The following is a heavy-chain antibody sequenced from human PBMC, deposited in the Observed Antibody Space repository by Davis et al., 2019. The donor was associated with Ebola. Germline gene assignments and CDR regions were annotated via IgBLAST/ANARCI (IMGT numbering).Heavy chain of an antibody. CDR1: GGSISSGGYY. V-gene: IGHV4-61*08. D-gene: IGHD6-13*01. Sequence: PSETLSLTCAVSGGSISSGGYYWSWIRQPPGKGLEWIGYIYYSGSTNYNPSLKSRVTISVDTSKNQFSLKLSSVTAADTAVYYCARLIGTYSSSWYYYGMDVWGQGTTVTVSS. J-gene: IGHJ6*02. CDR2: IYYSGST. CDR3: ARLIGTYSSSWYYYGMDV.